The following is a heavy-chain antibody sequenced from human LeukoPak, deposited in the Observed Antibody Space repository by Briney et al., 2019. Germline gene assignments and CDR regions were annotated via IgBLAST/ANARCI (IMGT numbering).Heavy chain of an antibody. CDR3: ARGAAFDI. CDR2: INHRGST. Sequence: SETLSLTCAVHVGSFSGYYWSWIRQPPGKGLEWIGEINHRGSTNYNPSLKSRVTISVDTSKNQFSLKLSSVTAADTAVYSCARGAAFDIWGQGTMVTVSS. V-gene: IGHV4-34*01. CDR1: VGSFSGYY. J-gene: IGHJ3*02.